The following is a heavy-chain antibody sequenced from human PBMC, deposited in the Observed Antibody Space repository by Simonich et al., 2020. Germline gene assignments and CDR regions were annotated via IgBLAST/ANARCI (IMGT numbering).Heavy chain of an antibody. Sequence: QVQLQQWGAGLLKPSETLSLTCAVYGGSFSGYYWRWIRQPPGKGLAWIGEINHSGSTNYNPSLKSRVTISVDTSKNQFSLKLSSVTAADTAVYYCARGLRVAAAGTAFQHWGQGTLVTVSS. D-gene: IGHD6-13*01. CDR2: INHSGST. J-gene: IGHJ1*01. V-gene: IGHV4-34*01. CDR3: ARGLRVAAAGTAFQH. CDR1: GGSFSGYY.